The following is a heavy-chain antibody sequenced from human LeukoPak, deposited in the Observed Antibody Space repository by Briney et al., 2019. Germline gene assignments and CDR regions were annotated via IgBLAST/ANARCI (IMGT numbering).Heavy chain of an antibody. D-gene: IGHD2-2*01. V-gene: IGHV4-30-2*01. CDR3: ATENQLGTLYAFDI. J-gene: IGHJ3*02. CDR2: IYHSGST. Sequence: LKALFPTFTGPGGSISRGGFYLGLIPPPPGEGPEWVGYIYHSGSTYYNPSLKSRVTISVDRSKNQFSLKLSPVTAADTAVYYCATENQLGTLYAFDIWGQGTMVTVSS. CDR1: GGSISRGGFY.